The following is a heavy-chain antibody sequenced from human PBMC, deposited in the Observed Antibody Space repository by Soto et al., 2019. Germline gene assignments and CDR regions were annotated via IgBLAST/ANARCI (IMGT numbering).Heavy chain of an antibody. Sequence: SETLSLTCAVYGGSFSGYYWSWIRQPPGKGLEWIGDIYYSGSTNYNPSLKSRVTISVDTSKNQFSLKLSSVTAADTAVYYCARHLCSTTFRAAWWFDPWGQGTLVTVSS. CDR3: ARHLCSTTFRAAWWFDP. V-gene: IGHV4-34*01. J-gene: IGHJ5*02. CDR2: IYYSGST. D-gene: IGHD2-2*01. CDR1: GGSFSGYY.